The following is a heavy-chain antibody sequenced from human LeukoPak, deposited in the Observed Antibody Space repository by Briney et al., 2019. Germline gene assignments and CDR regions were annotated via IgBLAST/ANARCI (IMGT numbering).Heavy chain of an antibody. Sequence: PGGSLRLSCAASGFTFGSYEMNWVRQAPGKGLEWVSYISSSGSTIYYADSVKGRFTISRDNAKNSLYLQMNSLRAEDTAVYYCARVVTTSLYYYYGMDVWGQGATVTVSS. D-gene: IGHD4-17*01. J-gene: IGHJ6*02. CDR2: ISSSGSTI. V-gene: IGHV3-48*03. CDR3: ARVVTTSLYYYYGMDV. CDR1: GFTFGSYE.